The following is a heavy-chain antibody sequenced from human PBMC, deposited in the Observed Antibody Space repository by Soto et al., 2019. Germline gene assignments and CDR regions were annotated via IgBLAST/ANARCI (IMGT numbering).Heavy chain of an antibody. J-gene: IGHJ4*02. CDR3: ARGDHYYYDSSGYYF. Sequence: SETLSLTXTVSGGSISSGDYYWSWIRQPPGKGLEWIGYIYYSGSTYYNPSLKSRVTISVDTSKNQFSLKLSSVTAADTAVYYCARGDHYYYDSSGYYFWGQGTLVTVSS. V-gene: IGHV4-30-4*01. CDR2: IYYSGST. CDR1: GGSISSGDYY. D-gene: IGHD3-22*01.